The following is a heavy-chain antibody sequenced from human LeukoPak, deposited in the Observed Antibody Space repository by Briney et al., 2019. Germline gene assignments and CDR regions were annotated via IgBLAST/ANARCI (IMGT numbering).Heavy chain of an antibody. V-gene: IGHV4-59*01. CDR2: IYYTGSN. J-gene: IGHJ6*02. Sequence: SETLSLTCTVSGDSFSSYFWSWIRQPPGKGLEWIGKIYYTGSNNYNPSLKSRVTISVDRSKHQFSLRLDSVTAADTAVYCCARVVASSSPHGYYYYAMDVWGQGTTVTVSS. D-gene: IGHD6-6*01. CDR3: ARVVASSSPHGYYYYAMDV. CDR1: GDSFSSYF.